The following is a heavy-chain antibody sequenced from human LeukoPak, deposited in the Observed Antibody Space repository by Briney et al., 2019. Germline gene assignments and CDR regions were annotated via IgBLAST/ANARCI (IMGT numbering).Heavy chain of an antibody. CDR3: AKGYCSGTSCYSGLD. V-gene: IGHV3-30*02. D-gene: IGHD2-2*01. Sequence: GGSLRLSCAASGFTFSSYGMHWVRQAPGKGLEWVAFIRYDGSNKYYADSVKGRFTILRDNSKNTLSLQMSSLRPEDTAVYYCAKGYCSGTSCYSGLDWGQGTLVTVSS. CDR2: IRYDGSNK. CDR1: GFTFSSYG. J-gene: IGHJ4*02.